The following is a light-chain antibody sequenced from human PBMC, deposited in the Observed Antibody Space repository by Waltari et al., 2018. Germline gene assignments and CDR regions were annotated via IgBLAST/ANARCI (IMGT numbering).Light chain of an antibody. Sequence: QSALTQPASVSGSPGQSITISCTGTSSDVGSYNLVSWYQQHPGKAPKLMIYEGSKRHAGVSNRFSGSKSGKTASLTISGLQAEDEADYYCCSYAGSSTFAVFGGGTKLTVL. CDR2: EGS. CDR1: SSDVGSYNL. J-gene: IGLJ3*02. CDR3: CSYAGSSTFAV. V-gene: IGLV2-23*03.